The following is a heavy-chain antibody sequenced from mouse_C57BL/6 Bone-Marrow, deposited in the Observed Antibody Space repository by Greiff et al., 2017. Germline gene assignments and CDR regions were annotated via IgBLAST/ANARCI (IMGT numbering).Heavy chain of an antibody. CDR1: GFNIKDDY. CDR3: TTGMTTVVDY. J-gene: IGHJ2*01. V-gene: IGHV14-4*01. D-gene: IGHD1-1*01. CDR2: IDPENGDT. Sequence: EVQLQQSGAELVRPGASVKLSCTASGFNIKDDYMHWVKQRPEQGLEWIGWIDPENGDTEYASKFQGKATITADTSSNTAYLQLSSLTSEDTAVYYCTTGMTTVVDYWGRGTTLTVSS.